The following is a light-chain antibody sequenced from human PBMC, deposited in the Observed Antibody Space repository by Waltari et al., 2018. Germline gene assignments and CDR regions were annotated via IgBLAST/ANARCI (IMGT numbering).Light chain of an antibody. V-gene: IGKV2-24*01. CDR2: EIS. Sequence: DIVVTQTPLSAPVTLGQPASISCRCSQSPVHSNGNTYLTWLKQRPGQPPRPLMYEISKRFSGVPDRFSGSGAGTVFTLKISRVEEEDVGVYYCMQAAQFPWTFGQGTKVEIK. CDR1: QSPVHSNGNTY. J-gene: IGKJ1*01. CDR3: MQAAQFPWT.